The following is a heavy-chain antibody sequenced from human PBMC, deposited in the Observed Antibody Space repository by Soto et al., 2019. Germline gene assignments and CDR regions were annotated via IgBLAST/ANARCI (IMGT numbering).Heavy chain of an antibody. CDR2: IIPIFGTA. Sequence: QVQLVQSGAEVKKPGSSVKVSCKASGGTFSSYAISWVRQAPGQGLEWMGGIIPIFGTANYAQKFQGRVTITADESTSTAYMELSGLRSEDTAVYYCARGYCSGGSCYGPSDYWGQGTLVTVSS. D-gene: IGHD2-15*01. J-gene: IGHJ4*02. V-gene: IGHV1-69*12. CDR1: GGTFSSYA. CDR3: ARGYCSGGSCYGPSDY.